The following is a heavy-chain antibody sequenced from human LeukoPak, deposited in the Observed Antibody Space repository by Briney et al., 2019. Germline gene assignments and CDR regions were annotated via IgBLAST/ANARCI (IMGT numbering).Heavy chain of an antibody. V-gene: IGHV3-48*01. D-gene: IGHD4-17*01. CDR3: ASNHWGYDYDDY. J-gene: IGHJ4*02. CDR2: ISSSSNII. CDR1: GFTFSNYN. Sequence: PGGSLRLSCAASGFTFSNYNMNWVRQPPGKGLQWVSYISSSSNIIYYADSVKGRFTISRDNAKNSLFLQMNSLRAEDTAVYYCASNHWGYDYDDYWGQGTLVTVSS.